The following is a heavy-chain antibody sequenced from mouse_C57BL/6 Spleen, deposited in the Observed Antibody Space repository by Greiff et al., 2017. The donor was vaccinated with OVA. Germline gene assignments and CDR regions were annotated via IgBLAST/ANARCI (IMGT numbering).Heavy chain of an antibody. CDR1: GFNIKDYY. Sequence: VQLPQSGAELVKPGASVKLSCTASGFNIKDYYMHWVKQRTEQGLEWIGRIDPEDGETKYAPNFQGQATITADPSSNTASLQLSSLTSEDTAGDYCARSRDGYYGGFDYWGQGTTLTVSS. CDR2: IDPEDGET. CDR3: ARSRDGYYGGFDY. J-gene: IGHJ2*01. D-gene: IGHD2-3*01. V-gene: IGHV14-2*01.